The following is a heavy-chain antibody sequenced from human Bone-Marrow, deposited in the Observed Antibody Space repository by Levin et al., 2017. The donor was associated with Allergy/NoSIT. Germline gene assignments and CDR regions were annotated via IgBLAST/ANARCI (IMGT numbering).Heavy chain of an antibody. D-gene: IGHD4-23*01. CDR1: GFTFTDYA. CDR2: FSWNSGTI. Sequence: SLKISCAASGFTFTDYAIHWIRQAPGRGLEWVSGFSWNSGTIGYADSVKGRFTISRDNSKNSLYLQMNSLRTEDTALYFCARHKGYGGNGYFYYGMDVWGQGTTVTVSS. J-gene: IGHJ6*02. CDR3: ARHKGYGGNGYFYYGMDV. V-gene: IGHV3-9*01.